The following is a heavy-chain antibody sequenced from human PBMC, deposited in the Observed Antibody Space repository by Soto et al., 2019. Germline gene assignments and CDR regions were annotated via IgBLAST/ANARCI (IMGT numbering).Heavy chain of an antibody. Sequence: QVQLVQSGAEVKKPGASVKVSCKASGYTFTSYGISWVRQAPGQGLEWMGWISAYNGNTNYAQTLQGRVTMTTDTCTSTAYMELRSLRSDATAVDYCAKYPSKGSGWTVDYWCQETLVAVSS. J-gene: IGHJ4*02. V-gene: IGHV1-18*04. CDR3: AKYPSKGSGWTVDY. D-gene: IGHD6-19*01. CDR1: GYTFTSYG. CDR2: ISAYNGNT.